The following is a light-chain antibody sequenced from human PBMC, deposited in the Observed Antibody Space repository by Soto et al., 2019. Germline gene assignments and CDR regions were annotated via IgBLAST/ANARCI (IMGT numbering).Light chain of an antibody. CDR1: QSISSS. V-gene: IGKV1-39*01. CDR3: QQSHITPRT. CDR2: AAS. Sequence: DIQMTQSPSSLSASVRDRVTITCRASQSISSSLNWYQQKPGKAPKLLIYAASSLQSGVPSRFSGSGSGTDFTLTISSLQPEDFATYYCQQSHITPRTFGQGTKVEIK. J-gene: IGKJ1*01.